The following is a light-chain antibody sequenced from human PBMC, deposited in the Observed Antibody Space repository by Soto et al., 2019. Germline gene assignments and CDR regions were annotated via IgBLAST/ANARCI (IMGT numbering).Light chain of an antibody. J-gene: IGLJ1*01. Sequence: QSALTRPLSASGTPGQRVTISCSGSSSNIGSNYVYWYQQLPGTAPKLLIYRNNQRPSGVPDRFSGSKSGTSASLATSGLRSEDEADYYCAAWDASLGVFGTGTKVTVL. V-gene: IGLV1-47*01. CDR3: AAWDASLGV. CDR1: SSNIGSNY. CDR2: RNN.